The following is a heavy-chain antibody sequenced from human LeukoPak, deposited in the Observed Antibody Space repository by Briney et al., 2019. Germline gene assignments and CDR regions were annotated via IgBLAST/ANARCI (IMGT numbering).Heavy chain of an antibody. V-gene: IGHV3-21*01. CDR1: GFAISSSS. CDR3: ARRLGVFDY. J-gene: IGHJ4*02. D-gene: IGHD1-26*01. CDR2: ITSSSSYI. Sequence: GGSLRLSCAASGFAISSSSMNWVRQAPGKGLEWVSTITSSSSYIYYADSVKGRFTISRDNAKNSLYLQMKSLRAEDTAVYYCARRLGVFDYWGQGTLVTVSS.